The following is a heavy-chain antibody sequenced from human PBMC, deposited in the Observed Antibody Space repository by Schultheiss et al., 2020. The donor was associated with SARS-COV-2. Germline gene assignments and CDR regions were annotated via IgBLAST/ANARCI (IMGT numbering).Heavy chain of an antibody. V-gene: IGHV3-11*04. J-gene: IGHJ5*02. Sequence: GGSLRLSCAASGFTFSDYYMSWIRQAPGKGLEWVSYISSSGSTIYYADSVKGRFTISRDNAKNSLYLQMNSLRAEDTAVYYCARDGYYDFWSGYFRPPDGWFDPWGQGTLVTVSS. CDR3: ARDGYYDFWSGYFRPPDGWFDP. D-gene: IGHD3-3*01. CDR2: ISSSGSTI. CDR1: GFTFSDYY.